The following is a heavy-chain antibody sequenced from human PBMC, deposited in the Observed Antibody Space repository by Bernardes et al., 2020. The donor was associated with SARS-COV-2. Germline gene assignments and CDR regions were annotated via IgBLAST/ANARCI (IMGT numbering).Heavy chain of an antibody. J-gene: IGHJ4*02. CDR1: GDSITSSHW. Sequence: SETLSLTCAVSGDSITSSHWWSWVRQSPGRGLEWIGEIYHSGSTYYNPSLESRVTISVDTSKNQFSLKLSSVTAADTAFYYCAVTYGSWLWRYYIDDWGQGTLVTVSS. V-gene: IGHV4-4*02. CDR3: AVTYGSWLWRYYIDD. D-gene: IGHD3-10*01. CDR2: IYHSGST.